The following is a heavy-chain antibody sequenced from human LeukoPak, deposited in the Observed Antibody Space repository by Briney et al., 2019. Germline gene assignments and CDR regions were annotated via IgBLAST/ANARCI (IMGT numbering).Heavy chain of an antibody. Sequence: GGSLRLSCAASEFTFSSYGMHWVRQAPGKGLEWVAFIRNDGSNKYYTDSVKGRFTISRDDSKNTVYLQMNSLRPEDSAVYYCAKRSDYGNYNFDYWGQGTLVTVSS. CDR2: IRNDGSNK. CDR1: EFTFSSYG. D-gene: IGHD4-11*01. V-gene: IGHV3-30*02. CDR3: AKRSDYGNYNFDY. J-gene: IGHJ4*02.